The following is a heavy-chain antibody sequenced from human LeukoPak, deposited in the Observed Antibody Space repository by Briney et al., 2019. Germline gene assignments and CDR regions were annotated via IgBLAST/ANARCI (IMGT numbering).Heavy chain of an antibody. Sequence: SETLSLTCTVSGDSISSYYWTWIGQPPGKGLEWIGYIYYTGNTNYNPSLKSRVTISVDTSKNHFSLKLSVVTAADTAVYYCARALYSISWYYFDYWGQGTLVTVSS. CDR1: GDSISSYY. CDR3: ARALYSISWYYFDY. CDR2: IYYTGNT. V-gene: IGHV4-59*08. J-gene: IGHJ4*02. D-gene: IGHD6-13*01.